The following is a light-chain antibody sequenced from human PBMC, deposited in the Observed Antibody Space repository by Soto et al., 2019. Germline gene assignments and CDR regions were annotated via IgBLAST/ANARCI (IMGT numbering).Light chain of an antibody. J-gene: IGKJ1*01. CDR3: QEFKKCPRP. CDR1: QSVTSY. Sequence: EIVLTQSPATLSLSPGERATLSCRASQSVTSYLAWYQQRPGQAPRLIISGAYTRATGIPARFSGSGSGTEFTLTISSLQSEDFAIYYCQEFKKCPRPVGQGTTGDIK. V-gene: IGKV3-15*01. CDR2: GAY.